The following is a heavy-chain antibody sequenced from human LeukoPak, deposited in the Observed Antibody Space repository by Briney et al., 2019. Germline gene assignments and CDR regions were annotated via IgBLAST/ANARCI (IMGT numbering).Heavy chain of an antibody. CDR2: IKQDGSEK. J-gene: IGHJ4*02. Sequence: KPGGSLRLSCAASGFTFSSYWMSWVRQAPGKGLEWVANIKQDGSEKYYVDSVKGRFTISRDNAKNSLYLQMNSLRAEDTAVYYCAREALEYSSSSVDYYFDYWGQGTLVTVSS. CDR1: GFTFSSYW. D-gene: IGHD6-6*01. CDR3: AREALEYSSSSVDYYFDY. V-gene: IGHV3-7*01.